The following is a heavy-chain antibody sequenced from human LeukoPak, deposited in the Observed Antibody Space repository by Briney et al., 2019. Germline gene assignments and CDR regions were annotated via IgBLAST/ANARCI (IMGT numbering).Heavy chain of an antibody. CDR1: GFTFSSYA. D-gene: IGHD3-22*01. CDR2: NSGDGGTT. J-gene: IGHJ4*02. Sequence: GGSLRLSCAGSGFTFSSYALSWVRQAPGKGLEWVSSNSGDGGTTYYTDSVKGRFTISRDNSKNTLYLQMNSLRAEDTAVYYCAKTPYYYDSSGYAFYFDYWGQGTLVTVSS. V-gene: IGHV3-23*01. CDR3: AKTPYYYDSSGYAFYFDY.